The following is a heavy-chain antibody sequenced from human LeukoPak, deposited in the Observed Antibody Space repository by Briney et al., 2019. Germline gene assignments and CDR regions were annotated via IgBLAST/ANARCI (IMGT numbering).Heavy chain of an antibody. CDR3: AKCFSIYYYYMDV. J-gene: IGHJ6*03. V-gene: IGHV3-23*01. CDR1: GFTFSSYA. CDR2: ISGSGGST. D-gene: IGHD3-16*01. Sequence: GGSLRLSCAASGFTFSSYAMSWVRQAPGKGLEWVSAISGSGGSTYYADSVKGRFTISRDNSKNTLYLQMNRLRAEDTAVYYCAKCFSIYYYYMDVWGKGTTVTVSS.